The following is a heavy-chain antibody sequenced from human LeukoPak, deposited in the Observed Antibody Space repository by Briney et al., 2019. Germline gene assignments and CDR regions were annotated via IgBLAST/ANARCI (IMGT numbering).Heavy chain of an antibody. CDR2: ISGSDGTT. CDR3: AKDSAKKYDDY. D-gene: IGHD2/OR15-2a*01. V-gene: IGHV3-23*01. J-gene: IGHJ4*02. Sequence: PGGSLRLSCAASGFTFSNYWMHWVRQAPGKGLEWVSGISGSDGTTYYADSVKGRFTISRDNSKNTLYLQINGLRAEDTAVYYCAKDSAKKYDDYWGQGTLVTVSS. CDR1: GFTFSNYW.